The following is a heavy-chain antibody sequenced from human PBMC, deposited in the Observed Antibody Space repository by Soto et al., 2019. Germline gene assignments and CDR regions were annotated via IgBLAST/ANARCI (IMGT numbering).Heavy chain of an antibody. CDR2: INHRGSS. CDR1: GVSLSGYY. Sequence: QVQLQQWGAGLLKPSATLSLTCAVNGVSLSGYYWSWIRQSPGKGLEWIGEINHRGSSDYNPSLKSRVTLSIDASMNHVTLELTSVTAADTAVYYCARSDNRNSLYGVDVWGQGTAVTVSS. D-gene: IGHD1-7*01. CDR3: ARSDNRNSLYGVDV. J-gene: IGHJ6*02. V-gene: IGHV4-34*01.